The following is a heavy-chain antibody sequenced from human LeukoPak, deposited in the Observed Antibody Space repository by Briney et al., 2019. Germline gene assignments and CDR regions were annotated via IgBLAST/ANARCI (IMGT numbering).Heavy chain of an antibody. CDR1: GGSISSGGYS. CDR3: ARGLRQWLVSY. CDR2: IYHSGST. D-gene: IGHD6-19*01. V-gene: IGHV4-30-2*01. Sequence: TLSLTCAVSGGSISSGGYSWSWIRQPPGKGLEWIGYIYHSGSTYYNPSLKSRVTISVDRSKNQFSLKLSSVTAADTAVYYCARGLRQWLVSYWGQGTLVTVSS. J-gene: IGHJ4*02.